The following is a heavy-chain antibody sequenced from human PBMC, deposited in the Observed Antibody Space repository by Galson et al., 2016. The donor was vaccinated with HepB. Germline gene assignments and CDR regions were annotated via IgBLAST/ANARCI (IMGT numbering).Heavy chain of an antibody. V-gene: IGHV3-11*01. CDR2: ISSSGRHI. D-gene: IGHD1-26*01. CDR3: AREWSGCFDP. J-gene: IGHJ5*02. Sequence: SLRLSCAASGFSFSDYYINWIRQAPGKGLEWISSISSSGRHIYYADSVKGRFIISRDNARSSVFLQMNSLRAEDTALYYCAREWSGCFDPWGQGTLVTVSS. CDR1: GFSFSDYY.